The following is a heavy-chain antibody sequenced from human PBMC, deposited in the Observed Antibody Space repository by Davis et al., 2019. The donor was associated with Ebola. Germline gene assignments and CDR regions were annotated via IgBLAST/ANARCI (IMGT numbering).Heavy chain of an antibody. V-gene: IGHV3-53*01. Sequence: GESLKISCAASGFTVSSNYMSWVRQAPGKGLEWVSVIYSGGSTYYADSVKGRFTISRDNSKNTVYLQMNSLRAEDTAVYYCAKGTRDYWGQGTLVTVSS. CDR2: IYSGGST. J-gene: IGHJ4*02. CDR3: AKGTRDY. CDR1: GFTVSSNY.